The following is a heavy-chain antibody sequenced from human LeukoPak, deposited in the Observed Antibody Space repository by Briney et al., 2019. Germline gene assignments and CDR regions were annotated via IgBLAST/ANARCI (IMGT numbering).Heavy chain of an antibody. J-gene: IGHJ4*02. V-gene: IGHV3-21*01. CDR3: ARELMAAAGPPFDY. Sequence: GGSLRLSCAASGFTFSSYSMNWVRQAPGKGLEWVSSISSSSSYIYYADSVKGRFTISRDNAKNSLYLQMSSLRAEDTAVYYCARELMAAAGPPFDYWGQGTLVTVSS. D-gene: IGHD6-13*01. CDR2: ISSSSSYI. CDR1: GFTFSSYS.